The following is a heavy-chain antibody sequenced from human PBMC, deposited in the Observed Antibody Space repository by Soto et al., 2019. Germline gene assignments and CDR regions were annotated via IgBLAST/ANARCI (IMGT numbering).Heavy chain of an antibody. Sequence: SETLSLTCTVSGGSISSYYWSWIRQPPGKGLEWIGYIYYSGSTNYNPSLKSRVTISVDTSKNQFSLKLSSVTAADTAVYYCARQGYSGYDCSGGSCVIDYWGQGTLVTVSA. CDR3: ARQGYSGYDCSGGSCVIDY. CDR1: GGSISSYY. D-gene: IGHD2-15*01. CDR2: IYYSGST. V-gene: IGHV4-59*08. J-gene: IGHJ4*02.